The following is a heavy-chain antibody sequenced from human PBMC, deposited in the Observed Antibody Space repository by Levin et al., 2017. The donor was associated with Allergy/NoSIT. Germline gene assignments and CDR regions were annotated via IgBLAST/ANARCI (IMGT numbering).Heavy chain of an antibody. J-gene: IGHJ3*02. CDR2: LYYSGTT. V-gene: IGHV4-39*01. CDR3: ARHADHAPNADSFDI. D-gene: IGHD2-2*01. CDR1: GASISSNGYY. Sequence: PSETLSLTCSVSGASISSNGYYWAWIRQPPGRGLEYITILYYSGTTYYSPSLESRITISVDKSKNEFSLKLNSVTAADTAVYYCARHADHAPNADSFDIWGQGTMVTVSS.